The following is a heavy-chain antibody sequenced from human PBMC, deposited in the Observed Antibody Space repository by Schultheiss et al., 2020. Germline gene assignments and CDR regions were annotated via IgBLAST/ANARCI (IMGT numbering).Heavy chain of an antibody. J-gene: IGHJ4*02. CDR3: AKAPTAQPFDY. CDR2: IYYSGST. Sequence: SETLSLTCTVSGGSISSGGYYWSWIRQHPGKGLEWIGYIYYSGSTYYNPSLKSRVTISVDTSKNQFSLQLSSVTAADTAVYYCAKAPTAQPFDYWGQGTLVTVSS. CDR1: GGSISSGGYY. V-gene: IGHV4-31*03. D-gene: IGHD4-17*01.